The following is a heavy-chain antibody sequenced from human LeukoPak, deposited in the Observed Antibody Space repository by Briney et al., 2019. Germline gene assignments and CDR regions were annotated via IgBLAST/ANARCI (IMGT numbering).Heavy chain of an antibody. CDR2: INWNGGST. CDR1: GFTFDDYG. CDR3: ARSDSSGWSY. J-gene: IGHJ4*02. Sequence: RSGGSLRLXCAASGFTFDDYGMSWVRRAPGKGLEWVSGINWNGGSTGYADSVKGRFTISRDNAKNSLYLQMNSLRAEDTALYYCARSDSSGWSYWGQGTLVTVSS. V-gene: IGHV3-20*04. D-gene: IGHD6-19*01.